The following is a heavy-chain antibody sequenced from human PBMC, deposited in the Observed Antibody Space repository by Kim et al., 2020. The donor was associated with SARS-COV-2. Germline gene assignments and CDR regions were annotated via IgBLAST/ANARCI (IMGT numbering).Heavy chain of an antibody. V-gene: IGHV1-8*01. CDR1: GYTFTSYD. CDR3: ARTRPLGRFGEFIAFDP. D-gene: IGHD3-10*01. J-gene: IGHJ5*02. CDR2: MNPNSGNT. Sequence: ASVKVSCKASGYTFTSYDINWVRQATGQGLEWMGWMNPNSGNTGYAQKFQGRVTMTRNTSISTAYMELSSLRSEDTAVYYCARTRPLGRFGEFIAFDPWGQGTLVTVSS.